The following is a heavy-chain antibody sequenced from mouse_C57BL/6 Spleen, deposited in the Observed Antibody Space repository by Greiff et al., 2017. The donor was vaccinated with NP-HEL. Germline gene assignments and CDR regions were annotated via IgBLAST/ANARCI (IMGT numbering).Heavy chain of an antibody. J-gene: IGHJ1*03. D-gene: IGHD1-1*01. CDR2: IYPGDGDT. CDR3: ARGDSSHWYFDV. V-gene: IGHV1-82*01. CDR1: GYAFSSSW. Sequence: QVTLKVCGPELVKPGASVKISCKASGYAFSSSWMNWVKQRPGKGLEWIGRIYPGDGDTNYNGKVKGQATLTADKSSSTAYMQLSSLTAEDSAVYFCARGDSSHWYFDVWGTGTTVTVSS.